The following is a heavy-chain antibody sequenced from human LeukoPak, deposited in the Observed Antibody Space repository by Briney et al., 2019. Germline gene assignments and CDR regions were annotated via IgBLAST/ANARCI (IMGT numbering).Heavy chain of an antibody. CDR2: IKQDGSEK. Sequence: GGSLRLSCAASGFTFSSYWMSWVRQAPGKGLEWVANIKQDGSEKYYVDSVKGRFTISRENAKNSLYLQMNSLRAEETAVYYCARNYGDYEGDNFDYWGQGTLVTVSS. J-gene: IGHJ4*02. CDR3: ARNYGDYEGDNFDY. CDR1: GFTFSSYW. D-gene: IGHD4-17*01. V-gene: IGHV3-7*01.